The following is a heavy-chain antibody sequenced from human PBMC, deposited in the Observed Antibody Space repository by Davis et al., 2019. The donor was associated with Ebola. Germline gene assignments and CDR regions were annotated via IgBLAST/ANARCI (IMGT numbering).Heavy chain of an antibody. D-gene: IGHD4-17*01. Sequence: GESLKISCAAPGFTFSGSAMHWVRQASGKGLEWVGRIRSKANSYATAYAASVKGRFTISRDDSKNTAYLQMNSLKTEDTAVYYCTLTVTTIDYWGQGTLVTVSS. V-gene: IGHV3-73*01. CDR3: TLTVTTIDY. CDR1: GFTFSGSA. J-gene: IGHJ4*02. CDR2: IRSKANSYAT.